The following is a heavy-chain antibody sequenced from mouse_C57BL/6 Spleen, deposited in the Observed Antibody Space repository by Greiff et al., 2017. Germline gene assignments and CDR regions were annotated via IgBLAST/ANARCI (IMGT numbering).Heavy chain of an antibody. CDR1: GYTFTSYW. CDR3: ARALDYGSSDWYFDV. Sequence: VQLQQPGTELVKPGASVKLSCKASGYTFTSYWMHWVKQRPGQGLEWIGNINPSNGGTNYNEKFKSKATLTVDKSSSTAYMQLSSLTSEGSAVDDCARALDYGSSDWYFDVWGTGTTVTVSS. J-gene: IGHJ1*03. CDR2: INPSNGGT. D-gene: IGHD1-1*01. V-gene: IGHV1-53*01.